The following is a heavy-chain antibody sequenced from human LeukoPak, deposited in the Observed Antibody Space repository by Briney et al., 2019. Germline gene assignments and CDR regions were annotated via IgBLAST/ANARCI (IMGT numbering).Heavy chain of an antibody. CDR1: GGSFSGYY. Sequence: LETLSLTCTVYGGSFSGYYWSWIRQPPGKGLEWIGEINHSGSTNYNPSLKSRVTISVDTSKNQFSLRLSSVTAADTAVYYCARVTGYMTEDYFDYWGQGTLITVSS. CDR2: INHSGST. CDR3: ARVTGYMTEDYFDY. V-gene: IGHV4-34*01. D-gene: IGHD6-13*01. J-gene: IGHJ4*02.